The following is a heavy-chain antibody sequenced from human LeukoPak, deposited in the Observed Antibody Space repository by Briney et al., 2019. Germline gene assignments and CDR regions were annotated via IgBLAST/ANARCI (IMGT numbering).Heavy chain of an antibody. Sequence: PGGSLRLSCAASGFTFSSYAMGWVRQAPGKGLEWVSAITGSAGGTYYADSVKGRSAISRDNSKNTLYLDMNSLRAEDTAVYYCAKGSSSVWPYYFDYWGRGALVTVSS. CDR1: GFTFSSYA. CDR2: ITGSAGGT. CDR3: AKGSSSVWPYYFDY. D-gene: IGHD5/OR15-5a*01. V-gene: IGHV3-23*01. J-gene: IGHJ4*02.